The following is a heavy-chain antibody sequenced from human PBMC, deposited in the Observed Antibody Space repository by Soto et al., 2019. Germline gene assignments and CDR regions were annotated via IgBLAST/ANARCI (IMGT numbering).Heavy chain of an antibody. J-gene: IGHJ4*02. V-gene: IGHV4-4*02. Sequence: QVQLQESGPGLVKPSGTLSLTCAVSGGSISSSNWWSWVRQPPGKGLEWIGEIYHSGSTNYNPSLKSRVTQSVNKSKNQFSLKLSSVTAADTAVYYCARWEARSSSSSPYFDYWGQGTLVTVSS. CDR1: GGSISSSNW. D-gene: IGHD6-6*01. CDR3: ARWEARSSSSSPYFDY. CDR2: IYHSGST.